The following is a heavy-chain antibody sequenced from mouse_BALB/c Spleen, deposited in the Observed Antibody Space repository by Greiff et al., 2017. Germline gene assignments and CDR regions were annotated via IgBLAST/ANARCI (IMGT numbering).Heavy chain of an antibody. Sequence: GQLQQSGPELVKPGASVKISCKASGYSFTGYFMNWVMQSHGKSLEWIGRINPYNGDTFYNQKFKGKATLTVDKSSSTAHMELRSLASEDSAVYYCARGGYGNSYYAMDYWGQGTSVTVSS. CDR1: GYSFTGYF. CDR2: INPYNGDT. V-gene: IGHV1-20*02. J-gene: IGHJ4*01. D-gene: IGHD2-1*01. CDR3: ARGGYGNSYYAMDY.